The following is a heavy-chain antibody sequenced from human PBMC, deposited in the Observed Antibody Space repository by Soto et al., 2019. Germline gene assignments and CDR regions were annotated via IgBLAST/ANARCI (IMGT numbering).Heavy chain of an antibody. J-gene: IGHJ6*02. CDR3: ARDPGSTAYYYYYGMDV. CDR2: IYSGGST. V-gene: IGHV3-53*01. D-gene: IGHD1-26*01. CDR1: GFTVSSNY. Sequence: GSLRLSCAASGFTVSSNYMSWVRQAPGKGLEWVSVIYSGGSTYYADSVKGRFTISRDNSKNTLYLQMNSLRAEDTAVYYCARDPGSTAYYYYYGMDVWGQGTTVTVSS.